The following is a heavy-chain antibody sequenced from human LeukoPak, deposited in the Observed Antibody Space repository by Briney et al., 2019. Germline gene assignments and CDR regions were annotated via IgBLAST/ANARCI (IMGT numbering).Heavy chain of an antibody. D-gene: IGHD2-2*01. Sequence: SETLSLTCGVYDGSLINYYCHWIRQAPGKGMEWNGAISHGGITKNNPSLNSRVTISLDTSKRQFSLKMNSMTAADTGVYYCGIFMDVVPGSMSWGLGTLVTVSS. CDR2: ISHGGIT. V-gene: IGHV4-34*01. J-gene: IGHJ4*02. CDR1: DGSLINYY. CDR3: GIFMDVVPGSMS.